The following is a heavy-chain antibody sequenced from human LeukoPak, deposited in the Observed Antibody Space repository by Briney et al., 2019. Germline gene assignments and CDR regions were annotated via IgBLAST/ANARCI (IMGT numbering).Heavy chain of an antibody. J-gene: IGHJ6*03. CDR2: IYPGDSDT. CDR1: GYSFTSYW. V-gene: IGHV5-51*01. D-gene: IGHD3-16*02. Sequence: KSGESLKISCKGSGYSFTSYWIGWVRQMPGKGLEWMGIIYPGDSDTRYSPSFQGQVTISADKSISTAYLQWSSLKASDTAMYYCARHVISSRGPLPGYYYYYYYMDVWGKGTTVTVSS. CDR3: ARHVISSRGPLPGYYYYYYYMDV.